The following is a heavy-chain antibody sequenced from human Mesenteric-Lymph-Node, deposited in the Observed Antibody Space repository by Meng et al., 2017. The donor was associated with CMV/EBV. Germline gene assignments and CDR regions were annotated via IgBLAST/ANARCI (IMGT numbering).Heavy chain of an antibody. J-gene: IGHJ4*02. D-gene: IGHD3-22*01. CDR1: GFTVSSNY. V-gene: IGHV3-30*02. Sequence: GESLKISCAASGFTVSSNYMSWVRQAPGKGLEWVAFIRYDGSNEYYADSVKGRFTVSRDNSKNTLYLQMNSLRAEDTAVYYCAKLNVVSSGYYFDYWGQGTLVTVSS. CDR2: IRYDGSNE. CDR3: AKLNVVSSGYYFDY.